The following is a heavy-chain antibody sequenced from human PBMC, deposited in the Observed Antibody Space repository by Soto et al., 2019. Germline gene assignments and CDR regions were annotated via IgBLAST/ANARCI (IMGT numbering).Heavy chain of an antibody. V-gene: IGHV4-61*01. CDR3: ATRSSSGYPLDY. D-gene: IGHD3-22*01. CDR2: IYYTGRT. Sequence: QVQLQESGPGLVKPSETLSLTCIVSGGSVSSGSYYWSWIRQPPGKGLEWIGFIYYTGRTSYNPSRKSRVNILVDTSNSQFSLKLSSVSAADTAVYFGATRSSSGYPLDYWGRGTLVTVSS. J-gene: IGHJ4*02. CDR1: GGSVSSGSYY.